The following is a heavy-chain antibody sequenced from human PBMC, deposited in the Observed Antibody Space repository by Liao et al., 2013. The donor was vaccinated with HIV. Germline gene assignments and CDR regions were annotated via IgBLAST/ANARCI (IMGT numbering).Heavy chain of an antibody. D-gene: IGHD3-10*01. Sequence: QVQLQESGSGLVKPSETLSLTCTVSGGSLSSYYWSWIRQPPGKGLEWIGYIYSSGSTNYNPSLKSRVTISVDTSKNQFSMKMSSVTATDTAVYYCAKSDYGTGSDRYSYFYTDVWGEGTTVTVSS. CDR2: IYSSGST. J-gene: IGHJ6*03. CDR1: GGSLSSYY. CDR3: AKSDYGTGSDRYSYFYTDV. V-gene: IGHV4-4*08.